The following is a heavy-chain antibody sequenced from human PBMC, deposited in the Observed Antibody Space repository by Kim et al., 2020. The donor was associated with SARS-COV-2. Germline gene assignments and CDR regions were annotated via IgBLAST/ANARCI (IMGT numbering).Heavy chain of an antibody. CDR2: IYSSGST. D-gene: IGHD2-15*01. V-gene: IGHV4-4*07. J-gene: IGHJ4*02. Sequence: SETLSLTCTVSDGSISSYYWTWIRQPAGKGLEWIGRIYSSGSTNYNPSLKSRVTMSVDTSVKQLSLKLSSVTAADTAVYYCPRVSSGGRYDYWGQGTLVTVSS. CDR3: PRVSSGGRYDY. CDR1: DGSISSYY.